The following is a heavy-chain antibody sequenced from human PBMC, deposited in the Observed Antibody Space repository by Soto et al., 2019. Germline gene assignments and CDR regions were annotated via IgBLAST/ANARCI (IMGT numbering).Heavy chain of an antibody. CDR2: ISGSGGTI. J-gene: IGHJ6*02. CDR1: GFTFSNHA. Sequence: GWSLRLSCAASGFTFSNHAMSWVRQAPGKGLEWVSTISGSGGTIYYADSVKGRFTISRDNSKNALWLQMNSLRAEDTALYYCAKGYGNIRPYGMDVWGQGTTVTASS. V-gene: IGHV3-23*01. D-gene: IGHD4-17*01. CDR3: AKGYGNIRPYGMDV.